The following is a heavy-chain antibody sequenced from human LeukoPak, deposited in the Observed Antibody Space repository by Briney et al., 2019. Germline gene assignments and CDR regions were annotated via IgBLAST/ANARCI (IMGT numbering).Heavy chain of an antibody. CDR1: DDSISNDNYY. CDR2: IYYSGYT. J-gene: IGHJ4*02. Sequence: SETLSLTCTVSDDSISNDNYYWSWIRQSPGNGLEWIGSIYYSGYTYYKPSLKSRVAIYVDTSKRQFSLQMRSVTAADTAVYYCARGAYCSSINCYGFDYWGQGTQVTASS. CDR3: ARGAYCSSINCYGFDY. D-gene: IGHD2-2*01. V-gene: IGHV4-39*01.